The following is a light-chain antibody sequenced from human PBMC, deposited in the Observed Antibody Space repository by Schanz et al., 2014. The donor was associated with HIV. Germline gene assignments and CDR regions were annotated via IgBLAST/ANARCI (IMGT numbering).Light chain of an antibody. CDR2: EIH. J-gene: IGLJ2*01. Sequence: QSALTQPPSASGSPGQSVTLSCAGTSGDIGGYISWYQHHPGKAPKLIMSEIHERPSGVPDRFSGSRSGNTATLTVSGLQAEDEADYYCSSYTSSSTLEFGGGTQLTVL. CDR3: SSYTSSSTLE. V-gene: IGLV2-8*01. CDR1: SGDIGGY.